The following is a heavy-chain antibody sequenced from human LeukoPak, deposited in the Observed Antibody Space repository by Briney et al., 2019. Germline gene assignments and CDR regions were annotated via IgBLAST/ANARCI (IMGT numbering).Heavy chain of an antibody. V-gene: IGHV1-18*01. D-gene: IGHD2-8*01. CDR1: GYTFTSYG. CDR3: ARDYCTNGVCYRGDNWFDP. CDR2: ISAYNGNT. Sequence: ASVKVSCKASGYTFTSYGISWVRQAPGQGLEWMGWISAYNGNTNYAQKLQGRVTMTTDTSTSTAYMELRSLRSDATAVYYCARDYCTNGVCYRGDNWFDPWGQGTLVTVSS. J-gene: IGHJ5*02.